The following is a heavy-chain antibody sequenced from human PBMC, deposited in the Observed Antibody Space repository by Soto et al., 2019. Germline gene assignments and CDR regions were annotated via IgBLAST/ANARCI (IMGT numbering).Heavy chain of an antibody. V-gene: IGHV3-23*01. CDR3: AKGFRPAFYYYMDV. Sequence: GGSLRLSCAASGFTFSTNAMNWVRQAPGKGLEWVSAVSGAGDNTFYADSVKGRFTISRDSSKNTLYLQMNSLKAEDTAVYYCAKGFRPAFYYYMDVWGEGTTVTVSS. CDR2: VSGAGDNT. D-gene: IGHD2-21*01. CDR1: GFTFSTNA. J-gene: IGHJ6*03.